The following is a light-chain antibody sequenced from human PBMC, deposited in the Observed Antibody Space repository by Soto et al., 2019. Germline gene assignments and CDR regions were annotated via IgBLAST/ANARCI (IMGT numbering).Light chain of an antibody. CDR2: QDT. CDR1: RLGNKY. CDR3: QAWDGSTVV. J-gene: IGLJ2*01. V-gene: IGLV3-1*01. Sequence: SSELSQPPSLSVSPGQTASIPCSGDRLGNKYVCWYQQKPGQSPVLVIYQDTKRPSGIPERFSGCNSGNTATLTISGTQAMDEADFYCQAWDGSTVVFGGGTKLTVL.